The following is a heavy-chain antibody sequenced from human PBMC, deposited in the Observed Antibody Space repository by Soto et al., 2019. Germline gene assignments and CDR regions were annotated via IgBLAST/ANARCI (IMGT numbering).Heavy chain of an antibody. J-gene: IGHJ3*02. CDR2: IYYSGST. CDR1: GCSISSYY. CDR3: AREGCSSTSCYEADAYDI. D-gene: IGHD2-2*01. Sequence: SETLSLTCTVSGCSISSYYWSWIRQPPGKGLEWIGYIYYSGSTNYNPSLKSRVTTSVDTSKNQFSLKLSSVTAADTAVYYCAREGCSSTSCYEADAYDIWGQGTMVTVSS. V-gene: IGHV4-59*01.